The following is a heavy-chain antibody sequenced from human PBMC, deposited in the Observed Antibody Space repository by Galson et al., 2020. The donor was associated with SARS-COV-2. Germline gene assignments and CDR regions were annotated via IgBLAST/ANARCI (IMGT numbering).Heavy chain of an antibody. CDR3: ARNPTTVTDDAFDI. V-gene: IGHV3-7*01. J-gene: IGHJ3*02. D-gene: IGHD4-17*01. CDR2: IKEDGSEK. CDR1: GFTFSSYW. Sequence: QLGESLKISCAASGFTFSSYWMTWVRQAPGKGLERVANIKEDGSEKYYVDSVKGRFTISRDNAKNSLYLQMNSLRAEDTAVYYCARNPTTVTDDAFDIWGQGTMVTVSS.